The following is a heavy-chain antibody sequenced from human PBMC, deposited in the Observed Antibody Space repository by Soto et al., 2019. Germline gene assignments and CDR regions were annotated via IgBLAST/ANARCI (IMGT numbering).Heavy chain of an antibody. CDR3: ARESYNYYDSSGYDYGLDY. J-gene: IGHJ4*02. CDR2: ISAYNGNK. D-gene: IGHD3-22*01. Sequence: ASVKVSCKASGYTFTSYGISWVRQAPGQGLEWMGWISAYNGNKNYTQKLQGRVTMTTDTSTSTVYMELRSLSSDDTAVYYCARESYNYYDSSGYDYGLDYWGQGTLVTVSS. CDR1: GYTFTSYG. V-gene: IGHV1-18*01.